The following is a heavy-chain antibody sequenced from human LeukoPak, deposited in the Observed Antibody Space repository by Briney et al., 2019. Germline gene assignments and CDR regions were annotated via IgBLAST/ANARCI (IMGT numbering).Heavy chain of an antibody. CDR1: GGSFSDYY. V-gene: IGHV4-34*01. CDR3: ARGANYYDS. Sequence: SETLSLTCAVYGGSFSDYYWSWIRQPPGKGLEWIGEINHSGSTNYNPSLKSRVTISVDTSKNQFSLKLSSVTAADTAVYYCARGANYYDSWGQGTLVTVSS. D-gene: IGHD3-22*01. CDR2: INHSGST. J-gene: IGHJ4*02.